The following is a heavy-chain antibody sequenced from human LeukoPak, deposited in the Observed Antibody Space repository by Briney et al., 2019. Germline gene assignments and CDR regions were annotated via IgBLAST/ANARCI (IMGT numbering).Heavy chain of an antibody. Sequence: QPGGSLRLSCAASEFSVGSNYMTWVRQAPGKGLEWVSLIYSGGSTYYADSVKGRFTISRDNSKNTLYLQMNSLRAEDTAVYYCAKDGAYYYDGSGYHYYYYYMDVWGKGTTVTISS. J-gene: IGHJ6*03. CDR3: AKDGAYYYDGSGYHYYYYYMDV. CDR2: IYSGGST. D-gene: IGHD3-22*01. CDR1: EFSVGSNY. V-gene: IGHV3-66*01.